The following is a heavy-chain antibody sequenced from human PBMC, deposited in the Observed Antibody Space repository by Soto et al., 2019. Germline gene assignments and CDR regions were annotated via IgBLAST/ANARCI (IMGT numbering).Heavy chain of an antibody. D-gene: IGHD5-12*01. CDR3: ARDQKRGYSGYGTL. CDR2: ISSSSSTI. J-gene: IGHJ4*02. Sequence: GGSLRLSCAASGFTFSSYSMNWVRQAPGKGLEWVSYISSSSSTIYYADSVKGRFTISRDNAKNSLYLQVNSLRDEDTAVYYCARDQKRGYSGYGTLWGQGTLVTVSS. CDR1: GFTFSSYS. V-gene: IGHV3-48*02.